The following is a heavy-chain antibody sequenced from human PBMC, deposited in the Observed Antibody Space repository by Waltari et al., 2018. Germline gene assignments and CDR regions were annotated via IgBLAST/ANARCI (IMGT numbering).Heavy chain of an antibody. CDR1: GGPFSSYA. J-gene: IGHJ5*02. D-gene: IGHD3-10*01. CDR3: AREARGIYDWFDP. CDR2: IIPIFGTA. Sequence: QVQLVQSGAEVKKPGSSVTVSCKASGGPFSSYATSWVRQAPGQGLEWMGGIIPIFGTANYAQKFQGRVTITADESTSTAYMELSSLRSEDTAVYYCAREARGIYDWFDPWGQGTLVTVSS. V-gene: IGHV1-69*01.